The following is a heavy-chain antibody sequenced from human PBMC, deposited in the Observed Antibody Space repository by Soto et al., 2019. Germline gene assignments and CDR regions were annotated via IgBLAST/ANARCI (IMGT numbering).Heavy chain of an antibody. CDR2: ISGSSTFV. CDR1: GFTFSSKP. D-gene: IGHD2-15*01. CDR3: ARGTCSGSSCYCRH. V-gene: IGHV3-21*01. Sequence: GGSLRLSCAASGFTFSSKPMTWVRQAPGKGLEWVSSISGSSTFVYYADSVKGRFTISRDNANNSLSLQMNSLRADDTAVYYCARGTCSGSSCYCRHWGQGTLVTVSS. J-gene: IGHJ4*02.